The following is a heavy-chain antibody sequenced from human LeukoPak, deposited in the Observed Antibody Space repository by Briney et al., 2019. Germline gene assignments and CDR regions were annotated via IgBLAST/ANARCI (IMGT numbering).Heavy chain of an antibody. CDR1: GYTFTSYG. Sequence: ASVKVSCKASGYTFTSYGFSWVRQAPGQGLEWMGWISTYYGNTNYAQKLQDRVTMTTNTSTSTAYMELTSLRSDDTAVYYCARVYSTNYYGSGDRPFLFDYWGQGTVVTVSS. V-gene: IGHV1-18*01. D-gene: IGHD3-10*01. CDR3: ARVYSTNYYGSGDRPFLFDY. J-gene: IGHJ4*02. CDR2: ISTYYGNT.